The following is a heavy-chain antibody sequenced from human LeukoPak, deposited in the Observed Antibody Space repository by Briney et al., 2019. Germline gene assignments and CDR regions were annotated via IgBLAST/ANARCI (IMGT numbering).Heavy chain of an antibody. CDR1: GGSISSSSYY. Sequence: SETLSLTCTVSGGSISSSSYYWGWIRQPPGKGLEWIGSIYYSGSTYYNPSLKSRVTISVDTSKNQFSLKLSSVTAADTAVYYCARDGSYYRDWFDPWGQGTLVTVS. D-gene: IGHD1-26*01. J-gene: IGHJ5*02. V-gene: IGHV4-39*07. CDR2: IYYSGST. CDR3: ARDGSYYRDWFDP.